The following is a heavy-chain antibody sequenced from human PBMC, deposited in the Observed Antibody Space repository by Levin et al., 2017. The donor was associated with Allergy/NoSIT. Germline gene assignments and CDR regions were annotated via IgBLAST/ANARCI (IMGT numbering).Heavy chain of an antibody. CDR2: INHSGST. D-gene: IGHD5-18*01. J-gene: IGHJ6*02. Sequence: GSLRLSCAVYGGSFSSYSWSWIRQPPGKGLEWIGEINHSGSTNYNPSLKSRVTISVDTSKNQFSLKLSSVTAADTAVYYCARMREYSYGYGYYGMDGWGQGTTVTVSS. CDR3: ARMREYSYGYGYYGMDG. V-gene: IGHV4-34*01. CDR1: GGSFSSYS.